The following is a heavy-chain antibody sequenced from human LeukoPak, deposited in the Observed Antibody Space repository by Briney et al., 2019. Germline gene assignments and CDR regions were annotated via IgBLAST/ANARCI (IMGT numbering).Heavy chain of an antibody. D-gene: IGHD2-2*01. Sequence: GGSLRLSCAASGFTFSSHGMHWVRQAPGKGLEWVAVISYDGSNKYYADSVKGRFTISRDNSKNTLYLQMNSLRAEDTAVYYCAKPHPYCSSTSCSLNDWGQGTLVTVSS. V-gene: IGHV3-30*18. CDR3: AKPHPYCSSTSCSLND. J-gene: IGHJ4*02. CDR2: ISYDGSNK. CDR1: GFTFSSHG.